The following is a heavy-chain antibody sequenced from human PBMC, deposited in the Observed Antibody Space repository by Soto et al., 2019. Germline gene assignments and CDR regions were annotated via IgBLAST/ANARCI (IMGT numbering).Heavy chain of an antibody. CDR2: ISYYGSNK. Sequence: SLGLSCAASGFTFSIYGIHFFLDAPGKGLEWVAVISYYGSNKYYADSVKGRFTISRDNSKNTLYLQMSSLRAEDTAVYHCAKDKPNAIRWYLDLCGSRHLVNVSS. J-gene: IGHJ2*01. V-gene: IGHV3-30*18. D-gene: IGHD1-1*01. CDR3: AKDKPNAIRWYLDL. CDR1: GFTFSIYG.